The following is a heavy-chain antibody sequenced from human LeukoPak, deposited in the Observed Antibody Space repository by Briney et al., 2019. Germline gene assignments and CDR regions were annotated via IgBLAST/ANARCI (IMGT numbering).Heavy chain of an antibody. CDR2: TYFRPKWYN. J-gene: IGHJ6*03. V-gene: IGHV6-1*01. CDR3: SRDGGYGDPLLGRYYYYYMDV. D-gene: IGHD4-17*01. CDR1: GDSASSNSAA. Sequence: SQTLSPTCAISGDSASSNSAAWNWIRQSPSRGLEWLGMTYFRPKWYNDYAVSVKNRITINPHTSKNQFSLQLNSVTPEDTAVYYCSRDGGYGDPLLGRYYYYYMDVWGKGTTVTGSS.